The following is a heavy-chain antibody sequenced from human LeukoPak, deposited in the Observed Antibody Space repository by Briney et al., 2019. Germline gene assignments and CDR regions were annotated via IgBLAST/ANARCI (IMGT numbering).Heavy chain of an antibody. V-gene: IGHV1-69*13. CDR3: ARIYYDFWSGPPNWFDP. Sequence: SVKVSCKASGYTFTSYDINWVRQATGQGLEWMGGIIPIFGTANYAQKFQGRVTITADESTSTAYMELSSLRSEDTAVYYCARIYYDFWSGPPNWFDPWGQGTLVTVSS. CDR1: GYTFTSYD. D-gene: IGHD3-3*01. CDR2: IIPIFGTA. J-gene: IGHJ5*02.